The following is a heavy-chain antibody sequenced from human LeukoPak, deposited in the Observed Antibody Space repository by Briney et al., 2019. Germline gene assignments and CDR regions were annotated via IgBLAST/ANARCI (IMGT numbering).Heavy chain of an antibody. Sequence: SETLSLTCTVSRGSISTYYWAWIRQPPGKGLEWIGYISYSGSTNYNPSLKSRVTVSVDTSKNQFSLKLNSVTAADAAVYYCARGSSWWDYWGQGTLVTVSS. CDR3: ARGSSWWDY. V-gene: IGHV4-59*01. CDR1: RGSISTYY. CDR2: ISYSGST. J-gene: IGHJ4*02. D-gene: IGHD6-13*01.